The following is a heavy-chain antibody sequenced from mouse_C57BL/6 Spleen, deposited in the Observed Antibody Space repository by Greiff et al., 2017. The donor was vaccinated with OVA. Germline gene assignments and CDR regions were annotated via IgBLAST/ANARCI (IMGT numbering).Heavy chain of an antibody. CDR1: GYTFTSYW. J-gene: IGHJ2*01. Sequence: QVQLQQSGAELVKPGASVKLSCKASGYTFTSYWMQWVKQRPGQGLEWIGEIDPSDSYTNYNQKFKGKATLTVDTSSSTAYMQLSSLTSEDSAVYYCARGRTMCFDYWGQGTTLTVSS. V-gene: IGHV1-50*01. D-gene: IGHD1-1*02. CDR2: IDPSDSYT. CDR3: ARGRTMCFDY.